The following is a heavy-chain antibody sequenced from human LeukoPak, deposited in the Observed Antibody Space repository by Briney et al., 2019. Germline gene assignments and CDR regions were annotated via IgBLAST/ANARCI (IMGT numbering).Heavy chain of an antibody. CDR1: GGSFSGYY. Sequence: SETLSLTCAVYGGSFSGYYWSWIRQPPGKGLEWIGEINHSGSTNYNPSLKSRVTISVDTSKNQFSLKLSSVTAADTAVYYCARGVYSYGTLPYYFDYWGQGTLVTVSS. CDR2: INHSGST. CDR3: ARGVYSYGTLPYYFDY. D-gene: IGHD5-18*01. V-gene: IGHV4-34*01. J-gene: IGHJ4*02.